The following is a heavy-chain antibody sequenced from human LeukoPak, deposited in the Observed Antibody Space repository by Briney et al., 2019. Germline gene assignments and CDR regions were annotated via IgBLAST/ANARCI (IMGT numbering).Heavy chain of an antibody. J-gene: IGHJ4*02. Sequence: GGSLRLSCAASGFTVSSNYMSWVRQAPGKGLEWVSVIYSGGSTYYADSVKGRFTISRDNSKNTLYLQMNSLRAEDTAVYYCARGTGHMITFGGVIVKGRYFDYWGQGTLVTVSS. D-gene: IGHD3-16*02. CDR1: GFTVSSNY. CDR2: IYSGGST. CDR3: ARGTGHMITFGGVIVKGRYFDY. V-gene: IGHV3-66*01.